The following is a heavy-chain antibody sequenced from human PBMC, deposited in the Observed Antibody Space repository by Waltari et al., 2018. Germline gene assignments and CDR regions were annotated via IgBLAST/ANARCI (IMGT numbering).Heavy chain of an antibody. CDR2: IHAGNGNT. CDR1: VYTSTNYA. Sequence: QVQLVQSGADVKKPGAAGKVSGRASVYTSTNYALPWVRQAPGQRLEWMGWIHAGNGNTKYSQKFQGRVTITRDTSASTVYMDLISLTSEDTAMYFCARDPFTKDYFGSLAFDLWGPGTMVTVSS. D-gene: IGHD3-10*01. J-gene: IGHJ3*01. V-gene: IGHV1-3*01. CDR3: ARDPFTKDYFGSLAFDL.